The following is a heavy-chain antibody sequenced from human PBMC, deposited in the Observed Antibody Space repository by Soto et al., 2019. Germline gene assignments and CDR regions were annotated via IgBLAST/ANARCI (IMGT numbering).Heavy chain of an antibody. J-gene: IGHJ4*02. CDR2: IYYSGST. V-gene: IGHV4-59*01. CDR1: GGSISRYY. Sequence: PAETLSLTCTVSGGSISRYYWSWIRQPPGKGLEWIGYIYYSGSTNYNPSLKSRVTISVDTSKNQFSLKLSSVTAADTAVYYCARGPDCFDYWGQGTLVTVSS. CDR3: ARGPDCFDY.